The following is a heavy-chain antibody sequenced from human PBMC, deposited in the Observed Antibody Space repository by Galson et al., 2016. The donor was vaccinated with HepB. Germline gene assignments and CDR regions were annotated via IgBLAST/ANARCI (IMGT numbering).Heavy chain of an antibody. CDR1: GDSVSSNNAG. Sequence: CAISGDSVSSNNAGWNWIRQSPSRGLEWLGRTFYRSNWQNDYAESVKSRITISPDTSKNQFSLHLSSVTPEDTGVYYCARSYLLGRGFGWWGPGTPVTVSS. J-gene: IGHJ4*02. D-gene: IGHD3-10*01. V-gene: IGHV6-1*01. CDR3: ARSYLLGRGFGW. CDR2: TFYRSNWQN.